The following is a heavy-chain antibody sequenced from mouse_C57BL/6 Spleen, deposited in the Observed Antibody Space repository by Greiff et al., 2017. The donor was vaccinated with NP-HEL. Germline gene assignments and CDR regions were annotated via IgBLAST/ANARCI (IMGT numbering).Heavy chain of an antibody. D-gene: IGHD1-1*01. CDR1: GYTFTDYY. CDR3: AREGFTTDDYYAMDY. Sequence: VQLQQSGAELVRPGASVKLSCKASGYTFTDYYINWVKQRPGQGLEWIARIYPGSGNTYYNEKFKGKATLTAEKSSSTAYMQLSSLTSEDSAVYFCAREGFTTDDYYAMDYWGQGTSVTVSS. J-gene: IGHJ4*01. CDR2: IYPGSGNT. V-gene: IGHV1-76*01.